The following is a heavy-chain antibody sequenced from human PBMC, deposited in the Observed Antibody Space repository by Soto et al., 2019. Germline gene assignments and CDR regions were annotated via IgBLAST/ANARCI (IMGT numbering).Heavy chain of an antibody. Sequence: KTSETLSLTCTVSGGSISSYYWSWIRQPPGKGLEWIGYIYYSGSTNYNPSLKSRVTISVDTSKNQFSLKLSSVTAADTAVYYCARDLGKPNWFDPWGQGTLVTVSS. J-gene: IGHJ5*02. D-gene: IGHD1-26*01. CDR3: ARDLGKPNWFDP. CDR1: GGSISSYY. CDR2: IYYSGST. V-gene: IGHV4-59*01.